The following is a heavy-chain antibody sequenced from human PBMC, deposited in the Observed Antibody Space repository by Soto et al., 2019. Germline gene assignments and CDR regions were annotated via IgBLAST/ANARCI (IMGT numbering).Heavy chain of an antibody. CDR2: IDQNGIT. CDR3: VRMNRDYHYYGMDV. V-gene: IGHV4-4*02. J-gene: IGHJ6*02. Sequence: SETLSLTCDVSGGSISSSKWWTWVRQPPGKGLEWIGKIDQNGITNYNPSLESRVTISKDKSTNQLFLNLTSVTAADTAMYYCVRMNRDYHYYGMDVWGQGTTVTVSS. CDR1: GGSISSSKW.